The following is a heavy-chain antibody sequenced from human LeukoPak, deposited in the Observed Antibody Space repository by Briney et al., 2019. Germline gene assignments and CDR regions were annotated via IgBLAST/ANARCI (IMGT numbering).Heavy chain of an antibody. CDR2: LSHSGST. J-gene: IGHJ6*03. D-gene: IGHD3-22*01. CDR1: AYSISSGYY. Sequence: SETLSLTCTVSAYSISSGYYWGWIRQPPGKGLEWIGSLSHSGSTFYNPSLKSRVTMSADTSKNQFSLRLTSVTAADTAVYFCVRVSSGSYHYYYMDFWGKGTTVTVSS. V-gene: IGHV4-38-2*02. CDR3: VRVSSGSYHYYYMDF.